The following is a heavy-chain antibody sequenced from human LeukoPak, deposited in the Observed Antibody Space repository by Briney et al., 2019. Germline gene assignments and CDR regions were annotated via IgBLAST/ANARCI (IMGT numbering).Heavy chain of an antibody. CDR2: ISAYNGNT. CDR1: GYTFTSYG. J-gene: IGHJ4*02. CDR3: ARSSITMVRGVIPDY. V-gene: IGHV1-18*01. Sequence: GASVKVSCKASGYTFTSYGISWVRQAPGQGLEWMGWISAYNGNTNYAQKLQGRVTMTTDTSTGTAYMELRSLRSDDTAVYYCARSSITMVRGVIPDYWGQGTLVTVSS. D-gene: IGHD3-10*01.